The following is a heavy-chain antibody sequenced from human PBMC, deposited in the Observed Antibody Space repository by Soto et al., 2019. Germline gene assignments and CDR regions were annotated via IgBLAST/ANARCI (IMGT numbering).Heavy chain of an antibody. CDR2: IWYDGSNK. J-gene: IGHJ5*02. D-gene: IGHD3-22*01. CDR3: ARAPSYYYDSSGYYWA. CDR1: GFTFSSYG. V-gene: IGHV3-33*01. Sequence: AGVSLRLSCAASGFTFSSYGMHWVRQAPGKGLEWVAVIWYDGSNKYYADSVKGRFTISRDNSKNTLYLQMNSLRAEDTAVYYCARAPSYYYDSSGYYWAWRQGTLVGFSS.